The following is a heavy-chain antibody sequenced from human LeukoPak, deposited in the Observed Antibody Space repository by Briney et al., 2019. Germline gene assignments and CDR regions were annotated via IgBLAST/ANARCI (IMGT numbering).Heavy chain of an antibody. V-gene: IGHV1-69*13. CDR1: GGTFSSYA. J-gene: IGHJ4*02. D-gene: IGHD2-2*02. CDR3: ASYLKLGCSSTSCYKYYFDY. CDR2: IIPIFGTA. Sequence: SVKVSCKASGGTFSSYAISWVRQAPGQGLEWMGWIIPIFGTANYAQKFQGRVTITADESTSTAYMELSSLRSEDTAVYYCASYLKLGCSSTSCYKYYFDYWGQGTLVTVSS.